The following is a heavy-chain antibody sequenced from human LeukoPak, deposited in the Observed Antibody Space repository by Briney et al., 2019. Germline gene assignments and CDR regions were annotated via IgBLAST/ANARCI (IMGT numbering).Heavy chain of an antibody. D-gene: IGHD6-6*01. Sequence: AGRSLRLSCAASGFTFSSYAMHWVRQAPGKGLEWVANIKQDGSEKYYVDSVKGRFTISRDNAKNSLYLQMNSLRAEDTAVYYCARDRRTWQLVLFDYWGQGTLVTVSS. CDR1: GFTFSSYA. CDR3: ARDRRTWQLVLFDY. CDR2: IKQDGSEK. J-gene: IGHJ4*02. V-gene: IGHV3-7*01.